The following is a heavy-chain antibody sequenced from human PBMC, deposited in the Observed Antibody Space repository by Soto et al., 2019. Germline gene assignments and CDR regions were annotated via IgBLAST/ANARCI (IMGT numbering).Heavy chain of an antibody. J-gene: IGHJ4*02. V-gene: IGHV3-53*02. CDR2: IHTGGKT. CDR3: ATGGSKRVRGAIVEVFHLEF. D-gene: IGHD3-10*01. Sequence: ELQLVESGGGLIQPGGSLRLSCAASGFTVTRNYMTWVRLAPGKGLECVSTIHTGGKTFYTDSVKGRFTVSRDASKNTVDLQMNTLIVEDTAVYYCATGGSKRVRGAIVEVFHLEFWGRGTVVTVSS. CDR1: GFTVTRNY.